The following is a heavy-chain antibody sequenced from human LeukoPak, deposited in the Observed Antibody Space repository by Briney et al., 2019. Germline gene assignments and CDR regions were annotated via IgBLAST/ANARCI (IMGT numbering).Heavy chain of an antibody. J-gene: IGHJ4*02. CDR2: IKQDGSEK. V-gene: IGHV3-7*01. CDR3: ASPIAAAGIDY. CDR1: GFTFSSYA. D-gene: IGHD6-13*01. Sequence: PGGSLRLSCAASGFTFSSYAMSWVRQAPGKGLEWVANIKQDGSEKYYVDSVKGRFTISRDNAKNSLYLQMNSLRAEDTAVYYCASPIAAAGIDYWGQGTLVTVSS.